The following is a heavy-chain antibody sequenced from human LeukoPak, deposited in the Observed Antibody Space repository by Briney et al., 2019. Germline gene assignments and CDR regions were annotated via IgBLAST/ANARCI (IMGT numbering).Heavy chain of an antibody. V-gene: IGHV4-39*01. Sequence: SETLSLTCTVSGGSISSSSYYWGWIRQPPGKGLEWIGSIYYSGSTYYNPSLKSRVTISVDTSKNQFSLKLNSVTAADTAVFYCARLLYYYDSGGYYYYFDYWGQGTLVTVSS. CDR1: GGSISSSSYY. CDR2: IYYSGST. CDR3: ARLLYYYDSGGYYYYFDY. D-gene: IGHD3-22*01. J-gene: IGHJ4*02.